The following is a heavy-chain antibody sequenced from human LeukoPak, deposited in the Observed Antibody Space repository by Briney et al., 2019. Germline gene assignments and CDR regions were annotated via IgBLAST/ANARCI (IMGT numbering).Heavy chain of an antibody. Sequence: SETLSLTCTVSGGSISSTGYYWGWIRQPPGKGLEWIGTIYYSGSTYYNPSLKSRVTISVDTSKNQFSVKLSSVTATDTAVYYCANYDYIDYTFDYWGQGTLVTVSS. CDR2: IYYSGST. CDR3: ANYDYIDYTFDY. J-gene: IGHJ4*02. V-gene: IGHV4-39*01. D-gene: IGHD4-11*01. CDR1: GGSISSTGYY.